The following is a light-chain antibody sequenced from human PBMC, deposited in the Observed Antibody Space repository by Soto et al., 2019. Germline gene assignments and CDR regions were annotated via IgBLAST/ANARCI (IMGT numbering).Light chain of an antibody. CDR1: QSVSRSY. V-gene: IGKV3-20*01. Sequence: EIVLTQSPDTLSLSPGETATLSCRASQSVSRSYLGWYQQKPGQAPRLLIYGASFRATGIPDRFTGSGSGTDFTLTITRLEPEDFAVYYCQQFGGSSRTFGQGTKVDIK. CDR3: QQFGGSSRT. CDR2: GAS. J-gene: IGKJ1*01.